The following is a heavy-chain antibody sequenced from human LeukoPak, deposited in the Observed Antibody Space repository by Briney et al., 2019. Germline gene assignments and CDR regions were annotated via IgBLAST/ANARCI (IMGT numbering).Heavy chain of an antibody. CDR2: IDSSGGYM. V-gene: IGHV3-21*06. J-gene: IGHJ6*03. CDR1: GGSFSGYY. Sequence: PSETLSLTCAVYGGSFSGYYWSWIRQPPGKGLEWVSSIDSSGGYMFYADSVKGRFIISRDNAKDSLYLQMNSLRVEDTAVYYCARAYSERYGLGYYYMDVWGKGTTVTVSS. D-gene: IGHD1-26*01. CDR3: ARAYSERYGLGYYYMDV.